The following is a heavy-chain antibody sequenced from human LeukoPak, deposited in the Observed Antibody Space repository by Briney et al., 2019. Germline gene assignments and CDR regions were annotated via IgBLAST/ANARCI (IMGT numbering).Heavy chain of an antibody. D-gene: IGHD3-10*02. CDR2: IYPNSGGT. V-gene: IGHV1-2*02. CDR1: GYTFTGYY. CDR3: AREKDRMFGDYYMDV. Sequence: ASVKVSCKASGYTFTGYYMHWVRQAPGQGLEWMGWIYPNSGGTNYAQKFQGRVTVTRDTSISTAHMELSRLRSDDTAVYYCAREKDRMFGDYYMDVWGKGTTVTISS. J-gene: IGHJ6*03.